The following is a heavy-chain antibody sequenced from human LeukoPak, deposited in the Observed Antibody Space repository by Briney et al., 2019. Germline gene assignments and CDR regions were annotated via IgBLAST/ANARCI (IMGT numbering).Heavy chain of an antibody. D-gene: IGHD2-15*01. Sequence: GSLRLSCTASGFTFGDYAMSWVRQAPGKGLEWVGFIRSKAYVGTTEYAASVKGRFTISRDDSKSIAYLEMNSLKSEDTAVYYCTRGYCSGAGCYPSDYWGQGTLVTVSS. J-gene: IGHJ4*02. V-gene: IGHV3-49*04. CDR2: IRSKAYVGTT. CDR3: TRGYCSGAGCYPSDY. CDR1: GFTFGDYA.